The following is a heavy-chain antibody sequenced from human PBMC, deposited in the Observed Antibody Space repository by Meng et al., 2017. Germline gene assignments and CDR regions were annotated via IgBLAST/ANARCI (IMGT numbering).Heavy chain of an antibody. J-gene: IGHJ3*02. CDR2: ISSSSSYI. V-gene: IGHV3-21*01. Sequence: GGSLRLSCAASGFTFSSYSMNWVRQAPGKGLEWVSSISSSSSYIYYADSVKGRFTISRDNAKNSLYLQMNSLRAEDTAVYYCAREGFLLVLADDAFDIWGQGTMVTVSS. CDR3: AREGFLLVLADDAFDI. CDR1: GFTFSSYS. D-gene: IGHD2-8*02.